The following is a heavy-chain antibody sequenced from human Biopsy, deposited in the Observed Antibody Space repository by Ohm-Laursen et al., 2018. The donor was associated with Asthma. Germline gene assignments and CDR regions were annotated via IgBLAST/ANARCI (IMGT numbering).Heavy chain of an antibody. Sequence: SQTLSLTCTVSGASITTSPSYWSWLRLLPGKGLEWIGCIYYSGETFFNPSLKNPLFMSLDSSKNQFSLKMTSVTVAGTAVYFRARNLPGYTYGPFEDWGQGTLVTVSS. CDR3: ARNLPGYTYGPFED. J-gene: IGHJ4*02. CDR2: IYYSGET. V-gene: IGHV4-31*01. CDR1: GASITTSPSY. D-gene: IGHD5-18*01.